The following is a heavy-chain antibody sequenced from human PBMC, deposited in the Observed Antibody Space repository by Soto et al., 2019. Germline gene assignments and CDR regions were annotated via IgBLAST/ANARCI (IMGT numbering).Heavy chain of an antibody. V-gene: IGHV1-69*08. D-gene: IGHD6-6*01. CDR3: ARDRVAARPRGWFDP. CDR1: GGTFSSYT. J-gene: IGHJ5*02. CDR2: IIPILGIA. Sequence: QVQLVQSGAEVQKPGSSVKVSCKASGGTFSSYTISWVRQAPGQGLEWMGRIIPILGIANYARKFQGRVTITADKSTSTAYMELSSLRSEDTAVYYCARDRVAARPRGWFDPWGQGTLVTVSS.